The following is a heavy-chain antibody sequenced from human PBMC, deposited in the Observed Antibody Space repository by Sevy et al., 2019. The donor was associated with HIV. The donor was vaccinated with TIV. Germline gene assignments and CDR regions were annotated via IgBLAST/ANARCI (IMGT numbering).Heavy chain of an antibody. J-gene: IGHJ4*02. CDR1: GFTFSSYG. CDR3: ARDGTPTEVYYYDSSGYHDY. D-gene: IGHD3-22*01. V-gene: IGHV3-33*01. CDR2: IWYDGSNK. Sequence: GGSLRLSCAASGFTFSSYGMHWVRQAPGKGLEWVAVIWYDGSNKYYAYSVKGRFTISRDNSKNTLYLQMNSLRAEDTAVYYCARDGTPTEVYYYDSSGYHDYWGQGTLVTVSS.